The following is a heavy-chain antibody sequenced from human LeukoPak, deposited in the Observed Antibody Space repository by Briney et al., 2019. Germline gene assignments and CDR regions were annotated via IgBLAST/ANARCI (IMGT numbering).Heavy chain of an antibody. V-gene: IGHV1-69*04. D-gene: IGHD5-12*01. CDR3: ARDLRGYSGWRFDY. Sequence: GASVKVSRKASGGTFSRYTIRLVRQAPGQGLEWMGRIIPILGIANYAQKFQGRVTITADKSTSTAYMELSSLRSEDTAVYYCARDLRGYSGWRFDYWGQGTLVTASS. CDR2: IIPILGIA. CDR1: GGTFSRYT. J-gene: IGHJ4*02.